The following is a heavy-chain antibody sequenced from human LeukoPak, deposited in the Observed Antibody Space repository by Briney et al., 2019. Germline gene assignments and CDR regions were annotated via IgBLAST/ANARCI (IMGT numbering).Heavy chain of an antibody. CDR2: ISFDGNNK. D-gene: IGHD4-23*01. V-gene: IGHV3-30-3*01. CDR3: ARRTDYGGKRPFDY. J-gene: IGHJ4*02. Sequence: GRSLRLSCAASGFTFSSYSMHWVRQAPGKELEWVAVISFDGNNKYYADSVKGRFTISRDNSKNTLYLQMNSLRTEDTSVYYCARRTDYGGKRPFDYWGQGTLVTVSS. CDR1: GFTFSSYS.